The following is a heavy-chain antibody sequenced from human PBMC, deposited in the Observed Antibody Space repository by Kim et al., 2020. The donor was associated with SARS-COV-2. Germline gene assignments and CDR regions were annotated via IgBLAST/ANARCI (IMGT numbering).Heavy chain of an antibody. D-gene: IGHD2-15*01. Sequence: ASVKVSCKASGYTFTSYGISWVRQAPGQGLEWMGWISAYNGNTNYAQKLQGRVTMTTDTSTSTAYMELRSLRSDDTAVYYCARALIVSGGSHSGYFDYWGQGTLVTVSS. J-gene: IGHJ4*02. CDR2: ISAYNGNT. CDR3: ARALIVSGGSHSGYFDY. CDR1: GYTFTSYG. V-gene: IGHV1-18*01.